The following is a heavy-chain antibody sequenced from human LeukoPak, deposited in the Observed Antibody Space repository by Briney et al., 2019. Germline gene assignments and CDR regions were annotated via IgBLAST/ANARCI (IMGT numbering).Heavy chain of an antibody. D-gene: IGHD1-1*01. CDR1: GFTFSNYE. CDR2: TTSSGSTN. J-gene: IGHJ5*02. CDR3: ARETLELDA. V-gene: IGHV3-48*03. Sequence: GGSLRLSCAASGFTFSNYEMNWVRQAPGKGLEWISYTTSSGSTNYYADSVKGRFTISRDNAKSSLYLQMHSLRAEDTAAYYCARETLELDAWGQGTLVTVSS.